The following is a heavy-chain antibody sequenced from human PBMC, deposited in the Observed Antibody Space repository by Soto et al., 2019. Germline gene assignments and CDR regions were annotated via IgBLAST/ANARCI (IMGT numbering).Heavy chain of an antibody. J-gene: IGHJ6*02. CDR2: INAGNGNT. V-gene: IGHV1-3*01. CDR1: GYTFTSYA. CDR3: ARVDVLRFLEWSLKGCMDV. Sequence: ASVKVSCKASGYTFTSYAMHWVRQAPGQRLEWMGWINAGNGNTKYSQKFQGRVTITRDTSASTAYMELSSLRSEDTAVYYCARVDVLRFLEWSLKGCMDVWGQGTTVTVSS. D-gene: IGHD3-3*01.